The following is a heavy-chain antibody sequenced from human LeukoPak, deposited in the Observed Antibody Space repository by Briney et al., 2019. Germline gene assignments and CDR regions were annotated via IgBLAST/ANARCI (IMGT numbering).Heavy chain of an antibody. Sequence: SETPSLTCGVFGVSINDYYWSWIRQSPGKGLEWIGEISHTEGTRYNPSLESRVTMSVGTSENQLSLKLIFVTAADTAVYYCARIRCGHSGSVCYNHWGLGTLVTVSS. CDR1: GVSINDYY. CDR3: ARIRCGHSGSVCYNH. J-gene: IGHJ4*02. D-gene: IGHD3-9*01. V-gene: IGHV4-34*01. CDR2: ISHTEGT.